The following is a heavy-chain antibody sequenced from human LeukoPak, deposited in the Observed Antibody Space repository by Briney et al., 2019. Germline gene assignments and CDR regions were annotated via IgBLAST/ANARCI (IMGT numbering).Heavy chain of an antibody. CDR3: AKDSASGYYSSPYMDV. CDR1: GFTFDDYA. J-gene: IGHJ6*03. CDR2: ISWDGGST. V-gene: IGHV3-43D*03. Sequence: GALRLSCAASGFTFDDYAMHWVRQAPGKGLEWVSLISWDGGSTYYADSVKGRFTISRDNSKNSLYLQMNSLRAEDTALYYCAKDSASGYYSSPYMDVWGKGTTVTVSS. D-gene: IGHD3-3*01.